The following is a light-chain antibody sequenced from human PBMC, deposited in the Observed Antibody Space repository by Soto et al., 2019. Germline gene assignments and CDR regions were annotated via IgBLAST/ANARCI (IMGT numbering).Light chain of an antibody. CDR2: DAS. J-gene: IGKJ4*01. V-gene: IGKV3-15*01. CDR1: QSAISN. Sequence: EIVLTQSPATLSVSPGGRVTLSRMASQSAISNLAWYQQKPGQTPRLLIYDASTRATDIPARFSGSGSGTDFTLTISSLLSEDFAVYYCHQYYKWPLTFGGGTKVDIK. CDR3: HQYYKWPLT.